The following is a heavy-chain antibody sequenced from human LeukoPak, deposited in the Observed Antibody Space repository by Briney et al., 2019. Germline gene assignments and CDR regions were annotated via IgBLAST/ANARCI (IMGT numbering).Heavy chain of an antibody. D-gene: IGHD2-2*01. Sequence: GRSLRLSCAASGFTFDDYAMHWVRQAPGKGLEWVSGISWNSGSIGYADSVKGRFTISRDNAKNSLYLQMNSLRAEDMALYYCAKGKEPLIVAVPPDDAFDIWGQGTMVTVSS. CDR3: AKGKEPLIVAVPPDDAFDI. J-gene: IGHJ3*02. CDR2: ISWNSGSI. CDR1: GFTFDDYA. V-gene: IGHV3-9*03.